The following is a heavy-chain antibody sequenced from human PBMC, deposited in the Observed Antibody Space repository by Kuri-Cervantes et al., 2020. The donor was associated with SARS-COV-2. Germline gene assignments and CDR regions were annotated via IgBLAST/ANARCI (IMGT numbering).Heavy chain of an antibody. CDR1: GGSVSSGSYY. D-gene: IGHD1-7*01. J-gene: IGHJ6*03. CDR3: ARTLASITGTYMDV. CDR2: IYYSGST. Sequence: SETLSLTCTVPGGSVSSGSYYWSWIRQPPGKGLEWIGYIYYSGSTNYNPSLKSRVTISVDTSKNQFSLKLSSVTAADTAVYYCARTLASITGTYMDVWGKGTTVTVSS. V-gene: IGHV4-61*01.